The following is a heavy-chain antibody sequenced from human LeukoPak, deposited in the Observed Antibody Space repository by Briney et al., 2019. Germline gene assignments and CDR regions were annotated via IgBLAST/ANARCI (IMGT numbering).Heavy chain of an antibody. J-gene: IGHJ2*01. CDR3: ASLDSSATKDWYFDL. Sequence: ASVKVSCKASGYTFTSYYMHWVRQAPGQGLEWMGIINPSGGNTRYAQKFQGRVTMTRDASTSTVYMEVSSLRSEDTAVYYCASLDSSATKDWYFDLWGRGTLVTVSS. D-gene: IGHD3-22*01. V-gene: IGHV1-46*01. CDR1: GYTFTSYY. CDR2: INPSGGNT.